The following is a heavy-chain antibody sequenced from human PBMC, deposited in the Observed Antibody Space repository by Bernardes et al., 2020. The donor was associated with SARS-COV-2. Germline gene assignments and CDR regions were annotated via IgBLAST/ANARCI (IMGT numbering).Heavy chain of an antibody. D-gene: IGHD4-17*01. Sequence: ASVKVSCRVSGYTLTEFSIHWVRQAPGKGLEWMGGFDPEDGEPIYAQRFQGRVTMTEDTSADTAYMELSSLRSEDTAVYYCATGPTTMTYWYFDLWCRGTLVTVSS. J-gene: IGHJ2*01. CDR3: ATGPTTMTYWYFDL. CDR1: GYTLTEFS. V-gene: IGHV1-24*01. CDR2: FDPEDGEP.